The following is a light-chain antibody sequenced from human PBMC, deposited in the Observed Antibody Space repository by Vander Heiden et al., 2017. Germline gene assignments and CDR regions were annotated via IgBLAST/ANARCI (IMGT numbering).Light chain of an antibody. Sequence: DIQMTQSLSTLSASVGDGVTITCRASQSISSWLAWYQQKPGKAPKLLIYRASTLETGVPSRFSGSGSGTEFTLTISSLQPDDFATYYCQQYNSYLWTFGQGTKVEIK. V-gene: IGKV1-5*03. CDR1: QSISSW. CDR2: RAS. J-gene: IGKJ1*01. CDR3: QQYNSYLWT.